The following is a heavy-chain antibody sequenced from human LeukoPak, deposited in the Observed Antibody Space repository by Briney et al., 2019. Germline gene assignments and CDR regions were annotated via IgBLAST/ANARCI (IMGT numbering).Heavy chain of an antibody. V-gene: IGHV3-74*01. CDR1: GFTFSSYW. CDR2: INSDGSST. J-gene: IGHJ6*02. Sequence: GSLSLSCAASGFTFSSYWMNWVRQAPGKGLVWVSRINSDGSSTSYADSVKGRFTISRDNAKNTLYLQMNSLRAEDTAVYYCALQRDGDYSRMDVWGQGTTVTVSS. CDR3: ALQRDGDYSRMDV. D-gene: IGHD4-17*01.